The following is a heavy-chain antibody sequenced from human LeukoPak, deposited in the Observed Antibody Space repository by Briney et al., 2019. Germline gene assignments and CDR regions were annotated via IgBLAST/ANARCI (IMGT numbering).Heavy chain of an antibody. CDR3: ARAVYCGGDCWYYFDS. D-gene: IGHD2-21*02. J-gene: IGHJ4*02. V-gene: IGHV4-59*13. CDR2: IHHSGNT. Sequence: PSETLSLTCSVSGGSTTSYYWSWIRQPPGKALEWIAYIHHSGNTVYSPSLKSRVTISLDTSKNQLSLKLSSVTAADTAIYYCARAVYCGGDCWYYFDSWGLGILVTVSS. CDR1: GGSTTSYY.